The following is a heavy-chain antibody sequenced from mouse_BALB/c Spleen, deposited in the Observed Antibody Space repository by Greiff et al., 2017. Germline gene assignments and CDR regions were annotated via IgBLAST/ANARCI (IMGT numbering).Heavy chain of an antibody. V-gene: IGHV1-31*01. J-gene: IGHJ1*01. Sequence: VQLQQSGPELVKPGASVKISCKASGYSFTGYYMHWVKQSHVKSLEWIGRINPYNGATSYNQNFKDKASLTVDKSSSTAYMELHSLTSEDSAVYYCARNWDEVYFDVWGAGTTVTVSS. CDR1: GYSFTGYY. D-gene: IGHD4-1*01. CDR2: INPYNGAT. CDR3: ARNWDEVYFDV.